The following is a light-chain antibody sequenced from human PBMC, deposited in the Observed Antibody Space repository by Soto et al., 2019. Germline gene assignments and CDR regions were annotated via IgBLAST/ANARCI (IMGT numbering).Light chain of an antibody. CDR1: QSISSY. V-gene: IGKV1-39*01. J-gene: IGKJ4*01. Sequence: DIQMTQSPSSLSASVGDRVTITCRASQSISSYLNWYQQKPGKAPKLLIYDASSLESGVPSRFSGSGSGTEFTLTISSLQPDDFATYYCQHALTFGGGTKVDIK. CDR3: QHALT. CDR2: DAS.